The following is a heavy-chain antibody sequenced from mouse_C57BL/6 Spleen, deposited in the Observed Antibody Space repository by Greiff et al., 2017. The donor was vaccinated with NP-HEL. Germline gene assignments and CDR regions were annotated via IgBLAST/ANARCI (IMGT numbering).Heavy chain of an antibody. D-gene: IGHD4-1*01. Sequence: EVKLQESGPELVKPGASVKISCKASGYTFTDYYMNWVKQSHGKSLEWIGDINPNNGGTSYNQKFKGKATLTVDKSSSTAYMELRSLTSEDSAVYYCARGLGRRGYYAMDYWGQGTSVTVSS. CDR1: GYTFTDYY. V-gene: IGHV1-26*01. J-gene: IGHJ4*01. CDR2: INPNNGGT. CDR3: ARGLGRRGYYAMDY.